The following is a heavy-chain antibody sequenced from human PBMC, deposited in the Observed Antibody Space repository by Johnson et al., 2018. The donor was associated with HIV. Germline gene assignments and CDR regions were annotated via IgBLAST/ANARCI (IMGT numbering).Heavy chain of an antibody. CDR3: AKDLPPMILVGGDAFDI. J-gene: IGHJ3*02. Sequence: QVQLVESGGGVVQPGRSLRLSCAASGFTFSSYGMHWVRQAPGKGLEWVAVISYDGSNKYYADSMKGRFTISRDNSKNTLYLQMNSLRAEDTAVYYCAKDLPPMILVGGDAFDIWGQGTMVTVSS. CDR1: GFTFSSYG. CDR2: ISYDGSNK. V-gene: IGHV3-30*18. D-gene: IGHD3-22*01.